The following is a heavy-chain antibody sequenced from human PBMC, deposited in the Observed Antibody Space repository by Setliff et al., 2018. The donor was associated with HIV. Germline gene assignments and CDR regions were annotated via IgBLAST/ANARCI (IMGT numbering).Heavy chain of an antibody. CDR2: INPNNGGT. Sequence: ASVKVSCKASGYTFTDYYIHWVRQAPGQGLEWMGRINPNNGGTNYAQKFQGRVTMTRDTSISTAYMELSRLRSDDTAVYYCARYCYYDSSGYSAFDIWGQGTMVTVSS. D-gene: IGHD3-22*01. V-gene: IGHV1-2*06. CDR3: ARYCYYDSSGYSAFDI. J-gene: IGHJ3*02. CDR1: GYTFTDYY.